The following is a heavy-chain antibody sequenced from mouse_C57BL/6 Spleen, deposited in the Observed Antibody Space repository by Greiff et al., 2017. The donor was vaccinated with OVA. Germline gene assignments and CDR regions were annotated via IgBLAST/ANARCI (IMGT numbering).Heavy chain of an antibody. D-gene: IGHD2-2*01. Sequence: VQLQESGPGLVAPSQRLSIPCTVSGFSLTSYAISWVRQPPGKGLEWLGVIWTGGGTNYNSALKCRLSISKDNSKSQVFIKMNSLQTDDTARYYCARSADGYDGMDYWGQGTSVTVSS. CDR3: ARSADGYDGMDY. J-gene: IGHJ4*01. V-gene: IGHV2-9-1*01. CDR2: IWTGGGT. CDR1: GFSLTSYA.